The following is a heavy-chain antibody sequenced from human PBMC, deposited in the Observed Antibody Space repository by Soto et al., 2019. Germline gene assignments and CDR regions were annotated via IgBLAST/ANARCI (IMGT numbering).Heavy chain of an antibody. CDR2: IYYSGST. J-gene: IGHJ4*02. CDR3: ARVLFGERGGLKDVIDY. Sequence: SETLSLTCTVSGGSISSSSYYWSWIRQPPGKGLEWIGYIYYSGSTNYNPSLKSRVTISVDTSKNQFSLKLSSVTAADTAVYYCARVLFGERGGLKDVIDYWGQGTLVTVSS. D-gene: IGHD3-10*02. CDR1: GGSISSSSYY. V-gene: IGHV4-61*01.